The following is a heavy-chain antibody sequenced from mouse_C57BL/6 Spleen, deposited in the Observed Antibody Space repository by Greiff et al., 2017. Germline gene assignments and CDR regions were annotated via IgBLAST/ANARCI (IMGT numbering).Heavy chain of an antibody. J-gene: IGHJ2*01. V-gene: IGHV1-50*01. CDR1: GYTFTSYW. Sequence: QVQLQQPGAELVKPGASVKLSCKASGYTFTSYWMQWVKQRPGQGLEWIGEIDPSDSYTNYNQKFKGKATLTVDTSSSTAYMQLSSLTSEDSAVYYCARNNYGSSPHFAYWGQGATRTVSS. CDR3: ARNNYGSSPHFAY. CDR2: IDPSDSYT. D-gene: IGHD1-1*01.